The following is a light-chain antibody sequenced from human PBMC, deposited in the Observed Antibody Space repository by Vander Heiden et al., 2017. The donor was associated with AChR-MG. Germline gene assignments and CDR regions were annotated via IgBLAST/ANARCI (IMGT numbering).Light chain of an antibody. V-gene: IGKV1-6*01. CDR2: AAS. Sequence: AIKMTQSPSSLSASVGDRVTITCRASQGIRNDLGWYQQKPGKAPKLLIHAASSLQSGVPARFSGSGSGTDFTLTISSLEPEDFATYYCLQDYNYPITFGQGTRLEIK. CDR1: QGIRND. CDR3: LQDYNYPIT. J-gene: IGKJ5*01.